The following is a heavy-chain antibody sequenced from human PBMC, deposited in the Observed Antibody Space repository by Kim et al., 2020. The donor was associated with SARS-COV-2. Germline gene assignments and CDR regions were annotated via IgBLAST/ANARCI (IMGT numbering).Heavy chain of an antibody. Sequence: GGSLRLSCAASGFTFSDFSINWVRRAPGKGLEWVSHISGDSSDIYYADSVKGRFTISRDNVQNSLHLQMNRLRVEDTAVYYCARQAGTSASDYLGQGTLVTVSS. V-gene: IGHV3-21*05. D-gene: IGHD6-19*01. CDR1: GFTFSDFS. CDR3: ARQAGTSASDY. J-gene: IGHJ4*02. CDR2: ISGDSSDI.